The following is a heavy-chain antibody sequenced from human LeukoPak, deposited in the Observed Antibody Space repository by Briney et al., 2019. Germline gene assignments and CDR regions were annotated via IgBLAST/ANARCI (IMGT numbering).Heavy chain of an antibody. V-gene: IGHV1-2*06. D-gene: IGHD6-13*01. CDR1: GYSFTGYY. CDR3: ATTSSTWYNWFDP. Sequence: ASVKVSCKASGYSFTGYYMHWVRQAPGQGLEWMGRINPNSGGTNYAQKFQGRVTMTRDTSNSTAYMKLSRLRSDDTAVYYCATTSSTWYNWFDPWGQGTLVTVSS. J-gene: IGHJ5*02. CDR2: INPNSGGT.